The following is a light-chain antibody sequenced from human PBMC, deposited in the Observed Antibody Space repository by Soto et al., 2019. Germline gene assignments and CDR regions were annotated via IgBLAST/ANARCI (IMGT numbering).Light chain of an antibody. J-gene: IGKJ5*01. CDR1: QSVRNN. Sequence: EVVMTQSPATLSVSPGERATLSCRASQSVRNNLTWYQQQPGQAPRLLIYDTSTRATGIPARFSGSGSDTEFTLTISSLQSEDFAVYYCQQYYSTPSTFGQGTRLEIK. CDR3: QQYYSTPST. CDR2: DTS. V-gene: IGKV3-15*01.